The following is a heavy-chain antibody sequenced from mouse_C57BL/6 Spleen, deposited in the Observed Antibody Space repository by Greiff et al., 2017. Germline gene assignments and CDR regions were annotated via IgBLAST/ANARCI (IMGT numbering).Heavy chain of an antibody. Sequence: QVQLQQPGAELVKPGASVKLSCKASGYTFTSYWMHWVKQRPGRGLEWIGRIDPNSGGTKYNEKFKSKATLTVDKPSSTAYMQLSSLTSEDSAVYYCARSNTTVVAGGAFDYWGQGTTLTVSS. J-gene: IGHJ2*01. V-gene: IGHV1-72*01. CDR1: GYTFTSYW. D-gene: IGHD1-1*01. CDR2: IDPNSGGT. CDR3: ARSNTTVVAGGAFDY.